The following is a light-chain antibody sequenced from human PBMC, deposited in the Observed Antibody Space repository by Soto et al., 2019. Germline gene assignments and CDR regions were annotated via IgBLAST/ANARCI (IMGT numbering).Light chain of an antibody. CDR3: QHYGSSRGT. Sequence: EIVLAQSPGTLSLSPGERATLPCRASQSVSSTFLAWYQQKPGQAPRLLIYDASNRATGIPDRFSGSGSGKDFTLTISRLEPEDSAVYYCQHYGSSRGTFGQGTKVDIK. J-gene: IGKJ1*01. CDR2: DAS. V-gene: IGKV3-20*01. CDR1: QSVSSTF.